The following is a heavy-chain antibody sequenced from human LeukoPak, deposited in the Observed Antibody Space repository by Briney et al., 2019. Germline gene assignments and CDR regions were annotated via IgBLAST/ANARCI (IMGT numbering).Heavy chain of an antibody. CDR1: GRTFSSYA. V-gene: IGHV1-2*02. Sequence: GASVKVSCKASGRTFSSYAISGVRQAPGQGREGRGWINANRGGTKYAEKFEGRDTITRDTSISTAYMELSRLRPDDTAVYYCARDQAVWWELLPYAFDIWGQGTMVTVSS. J-gene: IGHJ3*02. CDR2: INANRGGT. D-gene: IGHD1-26*01. CDR3: ARDQAVWWELLPYAFDI.